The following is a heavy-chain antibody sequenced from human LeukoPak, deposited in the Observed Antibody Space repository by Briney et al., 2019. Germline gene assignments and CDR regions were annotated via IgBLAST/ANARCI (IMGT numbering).Heavy chain of an antibody. Sequence: GASVKVSCKASGYTFTSYAISWVRQAPGQGLEWMEGIIPIFGTANYAQKFQGRVTITADESTSTAYMELSSLRSEDTAVYYCARDRIAAVGLYWGQGTLVTVSS. CDR2: IIPIFGTA. CDR1: GYTFTSYA. J-gene: IGHJ4*02. D-gene: IGHD6-6*01. V-gene: IGHV1-69*13. CDR3: ARDRIAAVGLY.